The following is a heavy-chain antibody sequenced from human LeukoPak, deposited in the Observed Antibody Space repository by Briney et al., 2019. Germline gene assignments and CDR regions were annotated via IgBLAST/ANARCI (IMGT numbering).Heavy chain of an antibody. CDR3: ARDAFIVVVPAATIDY. V-gene: IGHV1-2*02. CDR2: ISPNSGGT. Sequence: GASVKVSCKASGYTFTGYYMHWVRQAPGQGLEWMGWISPNSGGTNYAQKFQGRVTMTRDTSIRTAYMELSRLRSDDTAVYYCARDAFIVVVPAATIDYWGQGTLVTVSS. J-gene: IGHJ4*02. D-gene: IGHD2-2*01. CDR1: GYTFTGYY.